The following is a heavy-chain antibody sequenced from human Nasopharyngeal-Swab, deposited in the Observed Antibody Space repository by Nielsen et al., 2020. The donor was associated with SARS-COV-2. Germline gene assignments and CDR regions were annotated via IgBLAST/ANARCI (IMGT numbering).Heavy chain of an antibody. D-gene: IGHD3-10*01. J-gene: IGHJ4*02. CDR2: ISSSSSSYI. Sequence: GESLKISCAASGFTFSSYSMNWVRQAPGKGLEWVSSISSSSSSYIYYADSVKGRFTISRDNAKNSLYLQMNSLRAEDTAVYYCAATLWFGELPDYWGQGTLVTVSS. CDR3: AATLWFGELPDY. CDR1: GFTFSSYS. V-gene: IGHV3-21*01.